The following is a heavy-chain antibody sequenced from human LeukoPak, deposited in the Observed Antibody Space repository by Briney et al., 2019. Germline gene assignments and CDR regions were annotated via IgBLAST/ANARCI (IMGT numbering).Heavy chain of an antibody. CDR2: ISSSSLTI. CDR1: GFTFSSSN. CDR3: TRGGVSSSVGNCYSSPYYNGMDV. V-gene: IGHV3-48*02. D-gene: IGHD2-15*01. Sequence: SGGSLRLSCAASGFTFSSSNMNWLRQAPGKGLEWVSYISSSSLTIFYADSVKGRFTVSRDNAKNSLFLQINSLRDEDTAVYYCTRGGVSSSVGNCYSSPYYNGMDVWGQGTTVTVSS. J-gene: IGHJ6*02.